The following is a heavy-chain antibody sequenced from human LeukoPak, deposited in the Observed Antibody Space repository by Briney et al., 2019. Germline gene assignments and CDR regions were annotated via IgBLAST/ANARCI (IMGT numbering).Heavy chain of an antibody. CDR1: GFTVSSNY. D-gene: IGHD3-22*01. Sequence: TGGSLRLSCAASGFTVSSNYMSWVRQAPGKGLEWVSVIYSGGSTYYADSVKGRFTISRDNSKNTLYLQMNSLRAEDTAVYYCARDYYDSSGYTYYYYGMDVWGQGTTVTVSS. V-gene: IGHV3-53*01. J-gene: IGHJ6*02. CDR3: ARDYYDSSGYTYYYYGMDV. CDR2: IYSGGST.